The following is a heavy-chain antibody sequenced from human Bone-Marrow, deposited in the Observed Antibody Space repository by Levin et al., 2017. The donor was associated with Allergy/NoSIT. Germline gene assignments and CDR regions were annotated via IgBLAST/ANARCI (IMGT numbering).Heavy chain of an antibody. J-gene: IGHJ3*02. CDR2: IYSGGAT. CDR3: AKVRRGLDAFDI. V-gene: IGHV3-53*01. CDR1: GFIVSDNY. D-gene: IGHD3/OR15-3a*01. Sequence: GESLKISCTASGFIVSDNYMNWVRQAPGKGPEWVSMIYSGGATYYTDSVKGRLTVSRDNSKNTLYLQMNSLRAEDTALYYCAKVRRGLDAFDIWGQGTMVTVSS.